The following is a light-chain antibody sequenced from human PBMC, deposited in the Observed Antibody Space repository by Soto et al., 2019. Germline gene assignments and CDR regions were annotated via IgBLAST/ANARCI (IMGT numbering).Light chain of an antibody. CDR2: WAS. CDR3: PAYLIGLMLL. Sequence: LYSSNNKNYLAWYQQIPGQPPKLLIYWASTREPGVPDRFSGSRSGTNFARSIGILHAEDVGAFCFPAYLIGLMLLFGPGTKVDIK. J-gene: IGKJ1*01. CDR1: LYSSNNKNY. V-gene: IGKV4-1*01.